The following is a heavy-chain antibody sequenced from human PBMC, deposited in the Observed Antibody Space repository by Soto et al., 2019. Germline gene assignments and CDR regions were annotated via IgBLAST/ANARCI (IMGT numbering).Heavy chain of an antibody. J-gene: IGHJ4*02. CDR3: AHFAYYGSASLDN. D-gene: IGHD3-10*01. V-gene: IGHV2-5*02. CDR2: IYWDDDK. Sequence: QITLKESGPTLVKPTQTLTLTCPVSGFSLSTSGVGVAWIRQPPGKALQWLGIIYWDDDKRYSPSLRSRLTLTKYRSKNQVVLSMANMQSVDTATYFCAHFAYYGSASLDNWGQGTLVSVSS. CDR1: GFSLSTSGVG.